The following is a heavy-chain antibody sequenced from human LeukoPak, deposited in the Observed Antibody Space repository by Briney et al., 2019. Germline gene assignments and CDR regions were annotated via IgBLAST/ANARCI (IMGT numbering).Heavy chain of an antibody. V-gene: IGHV4-4*07. CDR3: ARGGVLWFGELRGYYYGMDV. J-gene: IGHJ6*02. CDR1: GGSISSYY. D-gene: IGHD3-10*01. Sequence: SETLSLTCTVSGGSISSYYWNWIRQPAGKGLEWIGRIYTSGSTNCNPSLKSRVTMSVDTSKNQFSLKMNSVTAADTAVYYCARGGVLWFGELRGYYYGMDVWGQGTTVTVSS. CDR2: IYTSGST.